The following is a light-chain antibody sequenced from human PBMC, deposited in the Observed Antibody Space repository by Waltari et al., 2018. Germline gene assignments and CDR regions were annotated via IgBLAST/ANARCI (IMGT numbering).Light chain of an antibody. J-gene: IGKJ5*01. Sequence: DVGLTQSPLSLPVTPGQSASISCRSSQSLVYTDGISYLNWFHQRPGQAPRRLIYKVLDRFSGSGSGTDFTLMISSVEADDVGVYFCMQATHWPVTFGQGTRLEIK. CDR3: MQATHWPVT. CDR1: QSLVYTDGISY. V-gene: IGKV2-30*01.